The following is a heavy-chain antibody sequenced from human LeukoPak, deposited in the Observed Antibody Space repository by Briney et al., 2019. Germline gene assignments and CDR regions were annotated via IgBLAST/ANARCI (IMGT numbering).Heavy chain of an antibody. V-gene: IGHV1-69*04. D-gene: IGHD6-19*01. CDR1: GGTFSSYA. CDR2: ILPILGIA. CDR3: ARDQARQWLAYNWFDP. J-gene: IGHJ5*02. Sequence: SVKVSCKASGGTFSSYAISWVRQAPGQGLEWMGRILPILGIANYAQKFQGRVTITADKSTSTAYMELSSLRSEDTAVYYCARDQARQWLAYNWFDPWGQGTLVTVSS.